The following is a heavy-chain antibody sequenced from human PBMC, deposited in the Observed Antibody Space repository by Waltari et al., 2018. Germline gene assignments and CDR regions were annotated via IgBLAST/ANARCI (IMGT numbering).Heavy chain of an antibody. CDR3: AKDISFGVVTLDY. V-gene: IGHV3-23*01. J-gene: IGHJ4*02. CDR1: GFTFRSYA. Sequence: EVQLLESGGGLVQPGGSLRLSCAASGFTFRSYARSWVRQAPGKGLEWVSAISGSGGSTYYADSVKGRFTISRDNSKNTLYLQMNSLRAEDTAVDYCAKDISFGVVTLDYWGQGTLVTVSS. CDR2: ISGSGGST. D-gene: IGHD3-3*01.